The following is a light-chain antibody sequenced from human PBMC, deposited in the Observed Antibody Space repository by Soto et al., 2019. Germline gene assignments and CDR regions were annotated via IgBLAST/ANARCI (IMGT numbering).Light chain of an antibody. CDR1: QSVSSN. J-gene: IGKJ4*01. CDR3: QHYMTWPLT. CDR2: GAS. V-gene: IGKV3-15*01. Sequence: EIVMTQSPATLSVSPGERATLSCRASQSVSSNLAWYQQKPGQAPRLLIYGASTRATAIPARFSGSGSGTEFTLTISSLQSEDFAVYYCQHYMTWPLTFGGGTRVEI.